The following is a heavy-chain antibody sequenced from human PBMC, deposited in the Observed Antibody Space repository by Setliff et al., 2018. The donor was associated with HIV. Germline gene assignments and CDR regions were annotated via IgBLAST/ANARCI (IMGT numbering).Heavy chain of an antibody. CDR1: GGSISSSTYY. V-gene: IGHV4-61*02. CDR2: VYITGMT. Sequence: PSETLSLTCSVSGGSISSSTYYWNWIRQPAGKGLAWIGRVYITGMTNYNLSLKSRVTISLDTSKSQFSLKLSSVTAADTAVFYCARVNFLGGSSTSCPVHYWGQGTLVTVSS. D-gene: IGHD2-2*01. CDR3: ARVNFLGGSSTSCPVHY. J-gene: IGHJ4*02.